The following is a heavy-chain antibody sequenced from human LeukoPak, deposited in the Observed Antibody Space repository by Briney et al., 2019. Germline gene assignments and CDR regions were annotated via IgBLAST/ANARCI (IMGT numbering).Heavy chain of an antibody. CDR3: AIGQATGSDY. D-gene: IGHD1-1*01. CDR2: ISWNSGFI. Sequence: GGSLRLSCAASGFTFDDYAMHWVRQAPGKGLEWVSGISWNSGFIVYADSVRGRFTISRDNAKNSLYLQMNSLRPEDTALYFCAIGQATGSDYWGQGTLVTVSS. J-gene: IGHJ4*02. V-gene: IGHV3-9*01. CDR1: GFTFDDYA.